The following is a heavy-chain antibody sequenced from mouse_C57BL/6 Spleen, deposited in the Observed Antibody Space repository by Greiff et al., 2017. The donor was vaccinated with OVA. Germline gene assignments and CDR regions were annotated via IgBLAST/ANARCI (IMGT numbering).Heavy chain of an antibody. Sequence: VKLQQSGPELVKPGASVKISCKASGYAFSSSWMNWVKQRPGKGLEWIGRIYPGDGDTNYNGKFKGKATLTADKSSSSAYMQLSSLTSEDSAVYFCARSGGSYIYAMGYWGQGTSVTVSS. D-gene: IGHD1-1*02. V-gene: IGHV1-82*01. J-gene: IGHJ4*01. CDR1: GYAFSSSW. CDR3: ARSGGSYIYAMGY. CDR2: IYPGDGDT.